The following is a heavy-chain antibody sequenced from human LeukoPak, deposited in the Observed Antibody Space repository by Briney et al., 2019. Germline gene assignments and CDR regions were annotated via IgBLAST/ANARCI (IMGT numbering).Heavy chain of an antibody. Sequence: GGSLRLSCAASGFTFSSYSMNWVRQAPGKGLEWVSSISSSSSYIYYADSVKGRFTISRDNAKNSLYLQMNSLRAEDTAVYYCARDKYSYGPFDYWGQGTLATVSS. V-gene: IGHV3-21*01. CDR2: ISSSSSYI. CDR3: ARDKYSYGPFDY. CDR1: GFTFSSYS. D-gene: IGHD5-18*01. J-gene: IGHJ4*02.